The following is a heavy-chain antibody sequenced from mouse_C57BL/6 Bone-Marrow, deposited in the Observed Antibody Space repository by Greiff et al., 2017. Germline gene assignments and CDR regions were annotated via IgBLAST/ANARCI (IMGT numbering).Heavy chain of an antibody. CDR2: INPSNGGT. D-gene: IGHD1-1*01. CDR3: ARWDYYGSSYPSYWYFDV. Sequence: QVQLQQPGTELVKPGASVKLSCKASGYTFTSYWMHWVKQRPGQGLEWIGNINPSNGGTNYNEKFKSKATLTVDKSSSTAYMQLSSLTSEDSAVYYCARWDYYGSSYPSYWYFDVWGTGTTVTVSS. J-gene: IGHJ1*03. V-gene: IGHV1-53*01. CDR1: GYTFTSYW.